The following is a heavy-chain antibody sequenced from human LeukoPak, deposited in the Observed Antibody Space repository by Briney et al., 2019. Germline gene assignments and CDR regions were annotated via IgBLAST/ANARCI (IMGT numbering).Heavy chain of an antibody. CDR2: INHSGST. Sequence: SETLSLTCAVYGGSFSGYYWSWIRQPPGKGLEWIGEINHSGSTNYNPSLKSRVTISVDTSKNQFSLKLSSVTAADTAVYYCARLFGSSKGLDYWGPGTLVTVSS. CDR3: ARLFGSSKGLDY. V-gene: IGHV4-34*01. D-gene: IGHD2-15*01. CDR1: GGSFSGYY. J-gene: IGHJ4*02.